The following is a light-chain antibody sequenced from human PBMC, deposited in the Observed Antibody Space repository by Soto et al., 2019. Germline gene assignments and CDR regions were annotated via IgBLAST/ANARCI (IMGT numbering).Light chain of an antibody. CDR3: QSYGV. J-gene: IGLJ2*01. CDR1: SGSIASNY. CDR2: GDT. V-gene: IGLV6-57*04. Sequence: NFMLTQPHSVSESPGKTVTISCTLTSGSIASNYVQWYQQRPDSAPATLIYGDTLRPSGVPDRFSGSIDSSSNSASLTISGLQIEDEADYYCQSYGVFGGRTKLTVL.